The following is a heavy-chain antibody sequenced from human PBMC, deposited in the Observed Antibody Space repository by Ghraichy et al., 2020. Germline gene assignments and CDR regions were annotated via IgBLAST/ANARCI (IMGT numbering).Heavy chain of an antibody. CDR2: INHSGST. D-gene: IGHD4-17*01. V-gene: IGHV4-34*01. CDR1: GGSFSGYY. CDR3: ARDYGDYAFDI. J-gene: IGHJ3*02. Sequence: SQTLSLTCAVYGGSFSGYYWSWIRQPPGKGLEWIGEINHSGSTNYNPSLKSRVTISVDTSKNQFSLKLSSVTAADTAVYYCARDYGDYAFDIWGQGTMVTVSS.